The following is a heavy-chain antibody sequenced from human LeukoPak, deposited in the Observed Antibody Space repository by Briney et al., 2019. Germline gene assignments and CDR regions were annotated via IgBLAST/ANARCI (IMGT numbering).Heavy chain of an antibody. J-gene: IGHJ4*02. CDR1: GGSISSYY. V-gene: IGHV4-59*06. Sequence: SETLSLTCTVSGGSISSYYWSWIRQHPGKGLEWVGYIYYSGSTYYNPSLKSRITISVDTSKNQFSLKLTSVTAADTAVYYCASLGPSGARNWGQGTLVTVSS. CDR2: IYYSGST. CDR3: ASLGPSGARN. D-gene: IGHD6-6*01.